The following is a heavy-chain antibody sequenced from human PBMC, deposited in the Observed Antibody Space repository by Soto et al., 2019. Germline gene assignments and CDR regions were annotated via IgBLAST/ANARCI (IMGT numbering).Heavy chain of an antibody. V-gene: IGHV3-23*01. CDR1: GFSLSTSP. CDR3: AKGGDCGPGSRRFDP. J-gene: IGHJ5*02. Sequence: PGGSLRLSCAVSGFSLSTSPMSWVRQAPGKGLQWVSVISGSGDYIDYTDSVKGRFTISRDSSKNTLYLQMDSLRVDDTAVYYCAKGGDCGPGSRRFDPWGQGTLVTVSS. CDR2: ISGSGDYI. D-gene: IGHD3-10*01.